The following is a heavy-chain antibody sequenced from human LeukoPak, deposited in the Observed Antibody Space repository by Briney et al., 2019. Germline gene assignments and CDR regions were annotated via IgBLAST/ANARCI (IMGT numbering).Heavy chain of an antibody. J-gene: IGHJ3*02. Sequence: ASVKVSCKASGYTFTSYDINWVRQATGQGLEWMGWMNPNSGNTGYAQKFQGRVTMTRNTSISTAYMELSSLRSEDTAVYYCARDAPLLYYDFWSGYRRVDAFDIRGQGTMVTVSS. CDR1: GYTFTSYD. V-gene: IGHV1-8*01. CDR2: MNPNSGNT. D-gene: IGHD3-3*01. CDR3: ARDAPLLYYDFWSGYRRVDAFDI.